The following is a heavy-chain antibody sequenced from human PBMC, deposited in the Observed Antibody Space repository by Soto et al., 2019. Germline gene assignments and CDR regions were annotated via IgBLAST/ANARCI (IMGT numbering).Heavy chain of an antibody. D-gene: IGHD3-9*01. CDR2: ISGSGGST. CDR1: GFTFSSYA. J-gene: IGHJ5*02. Sequence: GGSLRLSCAASGFTFSSYAMSWVRQAPGKGLEWVSAISGSGGSTYYADSVKGQFTISRDNSKNTLYLQMNSLRAEDTAVYYCAKDGNPIPYLTGYYRLGWFDPWGQGTLVTVSS. CDR3: AKDGNPIPYLTGYYRLGWFDP. V-gene: IGHV3-23*01.